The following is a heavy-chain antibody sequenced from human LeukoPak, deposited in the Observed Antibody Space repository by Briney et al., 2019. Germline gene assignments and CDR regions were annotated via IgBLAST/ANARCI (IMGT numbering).Heavy chain of an antibody. CDR3: ARHKDPTSYYNYYGIDV. J-gene: IGHJ6*02. CDR1: GDSISSSSFY. D-gene: IGHD6-6*01. Sequence: SETLSLTCTLSGDSISSSSFYWVWLPPPPGKGLEWIGSIYYSESTYYNPSLKSRVTISVDTSKNQFSLKLSSVTAADTAVYYCARHKDPTSYYNYYGIDVWGQGTTVTVSS. CDR2: IYYSEST. V-gene: IGHV4-39*01.